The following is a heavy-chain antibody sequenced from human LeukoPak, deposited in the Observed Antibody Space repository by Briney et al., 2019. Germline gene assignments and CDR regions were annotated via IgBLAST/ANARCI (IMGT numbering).Heavy chain of an antibody. J-gene: IGHJ4*02. Sequence: GGSLRLSCAASGFTFSGYWMSWVRQAPGKGLEWVATIKQDGSEKTYVDSVEGRFTSSRDNARSSLFLQMDSLRAEDTAVYYCARFGMDAAIDYWGQRTLVTVSS. CDR1: GFTFSGYW. D-gene: IGHD2-15*01. V-gene: IGHV3-7*01. CDR2: IKQDGSEK. CDR3: ARFGMDAAIDY.